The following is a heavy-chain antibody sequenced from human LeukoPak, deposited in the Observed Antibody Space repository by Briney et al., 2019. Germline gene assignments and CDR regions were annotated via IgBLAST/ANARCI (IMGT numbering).Heavy chain of an antibody. CDR3: ARHGGCSSTSCYGPFDY. Sequence: QTSETLSLTCTVSGGSISSSYYYWGWIRQPPGKGLEWIGSIYSSGSTYYNPSLKSRVTISVDTSKNQFSLKLSSVTAADTAVYYCARHGGCSSTSCYGPFDYWGQGTLVTVSS. J-gene: IGHJ4*02. CDR1: GGSISSSYYY. CDR2: IYSSGST. D-gene: IGHD2-2*01. V-gene: IGHV4-39*01.